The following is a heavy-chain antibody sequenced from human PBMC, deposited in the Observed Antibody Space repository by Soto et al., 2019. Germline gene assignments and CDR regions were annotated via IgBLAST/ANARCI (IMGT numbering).Heavy chain of an antibody. V-gene: IGHV5-51*01. CDR3: ARQPVATRRDDDYYVMDV. CDR2: IYPGDSDT. Sequence: PGESLKISCKGSGYSFTSYWIGWVRQMPGKGLEWMGIIYPGDSDTRYSPSFQGQVTISADKSISTAYLQWSSLKASDTAMYYCARQPVATRRDDDYYVMDVWGQGTTVTV. D-gene: IGHD5-12*01. J-gene: IGHJ6*02. CDR1: GYSFTSYW.